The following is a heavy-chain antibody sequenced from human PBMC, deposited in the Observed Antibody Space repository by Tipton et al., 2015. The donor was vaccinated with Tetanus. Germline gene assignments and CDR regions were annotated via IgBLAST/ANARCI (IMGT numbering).Heavy chain of an antibody. J-gene: IGHJ4*02. Sequence: TLFLTCIVSGGSMSTSGHYGAWVRQSPGQGLEWIGSLSYSGRTYYNPSLKSRVTMSVDTSKKDFSVRLRSVAAADTAVYYCARLREIVSRSGWDFDYWGQGILVTVSS. D-gene: IGHD5/OR15-5a*01. V-gene: IGHV4-39*02. CDR3: ARLREIVSRSGWDFDY. CDR2: LSYSGRT. CDR1: GGSMSTSGHY.